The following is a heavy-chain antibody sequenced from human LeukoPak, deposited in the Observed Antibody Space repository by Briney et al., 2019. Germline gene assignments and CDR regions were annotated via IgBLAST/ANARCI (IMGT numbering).Heavy chain of an antibody. D-gene: IGHD6-13*01. V-gene: IGHV3-33*01. J-gene: IGHJ6*04. CDR3: ASAPGYSSSWTDSYYCYGMDV. Sequence: GGSLRLSCAASGFTFSSYGMHWVRQAPGKGLEWVAVIWYDGSNKYYADSVKGRFTISRDNSKNTLYLQMNSLRAEDTAVYYCASAPGYSSSWTDSYYCYGMDVWGKGTTVTVSS. CDR1: GFTFSSYG. CDR2: IWYDGSNK.